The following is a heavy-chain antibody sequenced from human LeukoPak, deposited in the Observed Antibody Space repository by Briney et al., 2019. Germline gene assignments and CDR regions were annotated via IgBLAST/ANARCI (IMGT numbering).Heavy chain of an antibody. CDR3: ARGRYDSSGYYIY. CDR1: GGSFSGYY. V-gene: IGHV4-34*01. J-gene: IGHJ4*02. D-gene: IGHD3-22*01. CDR2: INHSGST. Sequence: SETLSLTCAVYGGSFSGYYWSWIRQPPGKGLEWIGEINHSGSTNYSPSLKSRVTISVDTSENQFSLKLSSVTAADTAVYYCARGRYDSSGYYIYWGQGTLVTVSS.